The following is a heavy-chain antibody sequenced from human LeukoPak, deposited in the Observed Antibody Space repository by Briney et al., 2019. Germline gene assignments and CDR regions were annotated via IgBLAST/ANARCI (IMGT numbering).Heavy chain of an antibody. V-gene: IGHV3-21*01. Sequence: GVSLRLSCAASGFTFSSYSMNWVRQAPRKGLEWVSSISSSSSYIYYADSVKGRFTISRDNAKNSLYLQMNSLRAEDTAVYYCARDNYYDSSGYQHYYYGMDVWGQGTTVTVSS. D-gene: IGHD3-22*01. J-gene: IGHJ6*02. CDR1: GFTFSSYS. CDR2: ISSSSSYI. CDR3: ARDNYYDSSGYQHYYYGMDV.